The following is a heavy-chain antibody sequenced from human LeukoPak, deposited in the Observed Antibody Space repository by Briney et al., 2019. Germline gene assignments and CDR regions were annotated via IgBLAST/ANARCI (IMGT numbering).Heavy chain of an antibody. Sequence: GASVKVSSKASGYTFTSYGISWVRQAPGQGLVWMGWISAYNGNTNYAQKLQGRVTMTTDTSTSTAYMELRSLRSDDTAVYYCARDHIAVAGNAAFDIWGQGTMVTVSS. CDR3: ARDHIAVAGNAAFDI. CDR2: ISAYNGNT. CDR1: GYTFTSYG. J-gene: IGHJ3*02. D-gene: IGHD6-19*01. V-gene: IGHV1-18*01.